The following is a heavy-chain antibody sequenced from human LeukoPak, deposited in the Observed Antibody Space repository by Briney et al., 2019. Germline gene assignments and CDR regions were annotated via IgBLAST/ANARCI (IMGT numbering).Heavy chain of an antibody. CDR3: ARTLRDSSGWNNYYYYYMDV. CDR1: GFTFSSYE. D-gene: IGHD6-19*01. V-gene: IGHV3-48*03. J-gene: IGHJ6*03. Sequence: GGSLRLSCAASGFTFSSYEMNWVRQAPGQGLEWVSYINSSGSTIYYADSVKGRFTISRDNAKNSLYLQMNSLRAEDTAVYYCARTLRDSSGWNNYYYYYMDVWGKGTTVTVSS. CDR2: INSSGSTI.